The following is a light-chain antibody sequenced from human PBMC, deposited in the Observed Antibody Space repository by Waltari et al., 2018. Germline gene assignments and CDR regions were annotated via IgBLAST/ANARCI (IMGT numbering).Light chain of an antibody. CDR3: ATWENSLTAVV. CDR1: SSNIGNYF. V-gene: IGLV1-51*01. J-gene: IGLJ2*01. CDR2: DNK. Sequence: QSVLTQPPSVSAAPGQKVTISCSGSSSNIGNYFVSWYHQLPGATPKLLIYDNKKPPSGIPDLFSASEAGTSAILDTTARRIGDEADYYCATWENSLTAVVFGGGTKLTVL.